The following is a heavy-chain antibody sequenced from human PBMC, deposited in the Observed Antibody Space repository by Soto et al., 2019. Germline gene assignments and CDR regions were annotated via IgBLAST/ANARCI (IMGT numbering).Heavy chain of an antibody. CDR2: INHSGST. V-gene: IGHV4-34*01. CDR3: ARINGFDP. CDR1: GGSFSGYY. J-gene: IGHJ5*02. Sequence: QVQLQQWGAGLLKPSETLSLTCAVYGGSFSGYYWSWIRQPPGKGLEWIGEINHSGSTNYNPSLKSRVTISVDTSKNQFSLKLSSVTAADTAVYYCARINGFDPWGQGTLVTVSS.